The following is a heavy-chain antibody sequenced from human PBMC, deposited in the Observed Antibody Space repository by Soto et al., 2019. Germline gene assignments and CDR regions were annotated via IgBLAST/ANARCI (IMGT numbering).Heavy chain of an antibody. D-gene: IGHD2-2*01. CDR2: IYYSGST. J-gene: IGHJ5*02. CDR3: ARRDYCSSTSCRKPLWLRPHPWSWFDP. V-gene: IGHV4-30-4*01. CDR1: GGSISSGDYY. Sequence: SETLSLTCTVSGGSISSGDYYWSWIRQPPGKGLEWIGYIYYSGSTYYNPSLKSRVTISVDTSKNQFSLKLSSVTAADTAVYYCARRDYCSSTSCRKPLWLRPHPWSWFDPWGQGTLVTVSS.